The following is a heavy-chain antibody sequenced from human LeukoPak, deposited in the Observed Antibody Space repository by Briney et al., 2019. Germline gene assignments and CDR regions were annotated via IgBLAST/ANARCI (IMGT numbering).Heavy chain of an antibody. J-gene: IGHJ1*01. CDR1: GFTFSSYA. CDR3: AKDPAAAGTAEYFQH. CDR2: ISGSGGST. V-gene: IGHV3-23*01. Sequence: GGSLRLSCAASGFTFSSYAMSWVRQAPEKGLEWVSSISGSGGSTYYADSVKGRFTISRDNSKNTLYLQMNSLRAEDTAVYYCAKDPAAAGTAEYFQHWGQGTLVTVSS. D-gene: IGHD6-13*01.